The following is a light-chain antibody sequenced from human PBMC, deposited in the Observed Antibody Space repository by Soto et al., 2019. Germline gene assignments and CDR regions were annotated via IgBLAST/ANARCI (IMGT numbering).Light chain of an antibody. CDR2: AAS. CDR1: QGISSY. V-gene: IGKV1-8*01. Sequence: AIRMTQSPSSLSASTGDRVTITCRASQGISSYLAWYQQKPGKAPKLLLYAASTLQSGVPSRFSGSGSGTDFTLTISGLQSEDFATSYCQQYYSYPPYTFGQGTKLEIK. J-gene: IGKJ2*01. CDR3: QQYYSYPPYT.